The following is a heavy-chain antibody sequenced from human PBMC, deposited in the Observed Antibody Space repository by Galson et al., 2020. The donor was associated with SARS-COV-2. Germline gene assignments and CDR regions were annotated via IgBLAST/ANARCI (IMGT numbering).Heavy chain of an antibody. D-gene: IGHD6-13*01. CDR1: GDSVSSNSAA. CDR3: AGRVAGAGSLHI. CDR2: TYYRSQWST. V-gene: IGHV6-1*01. Sequence: SQTLSLTCAISGDSVSSNSAAWNWIRQSPSRGLEWLGRTYYRSQWSTDYAVSVKTRITINPDTSKNQFSLQLNSVTPEDTAIYYCAGRVAGAGSLHIWGQGTMVIVSS. J-gene: IGHJ3*02.